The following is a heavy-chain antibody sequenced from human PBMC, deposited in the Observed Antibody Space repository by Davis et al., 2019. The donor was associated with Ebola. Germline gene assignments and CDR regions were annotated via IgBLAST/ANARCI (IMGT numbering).Heavy chain of an antibody. V-gene: IGHV3-23*01. D-gene: IGHD6-19*01. CDR2: LGLSADT. CDR3: AKDTSNVWFDV. Sequence: GESLKISCAASGFVFSSYVMSWVRQAPGKGLEWVSTLGLSADTYYADSVKGRFTISRDNSKNTLYLQMNSRRVEDTAIYYCAKDTSNVWFDVWGQGTMVTVSS. CDR1: GFVFSSYV. J-gene: IGHJ3*01.